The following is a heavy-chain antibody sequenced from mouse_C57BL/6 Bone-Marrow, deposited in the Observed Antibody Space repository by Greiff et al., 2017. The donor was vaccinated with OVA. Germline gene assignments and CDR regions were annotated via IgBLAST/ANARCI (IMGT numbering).Heavy chain of an antibody. D-gene: IGHD6-5*01. CDR3: ARRTRSYDYYAMDY. CDR2: INPNNGGT. V-gene: IGHV1-18*01. Sequence: EVQLQQSGPELVKPGASVKIPCKASGYTFTDYNMDWVKQSHGKSLEWIGDINPNNGGTIYNQKFKGKATLTVDKSSSTAYMELRSLTSEDTAVYYCARRTRSYDYYAMDYWGQGTSVTVSS. J-gene: IGHJ4*01. CDR1: GYTFTDYN.